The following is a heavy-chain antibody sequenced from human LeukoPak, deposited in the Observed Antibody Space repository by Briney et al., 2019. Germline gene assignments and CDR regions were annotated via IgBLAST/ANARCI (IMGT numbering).Heavy chain of an antibody. CDR2: ISYDGSNK. V-gene: IGHV3-30-3*01. CDR3: AREYSPGGNGAYYYYMDV. Sequence: PGGSLRLSCAASGFTFSSYAMHWVRQAPGKGLEWVAVISYDGSNKYYADSVKGRFTISRDNPKNTLYLQMNSLRAEDTAVYYCAREYSPGGNGAYYYYMDVWGKGTTVTVSS. D-gene: IGHD4-23*01. CDR1: GFTFSSYA. J-gene: IGHJ6*03.